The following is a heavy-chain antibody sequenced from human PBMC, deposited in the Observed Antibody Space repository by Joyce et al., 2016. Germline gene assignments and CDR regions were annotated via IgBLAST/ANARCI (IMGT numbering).Heavy chain of an antibody. CDR2: ISYGWRT. Sequence: QLQLQESGPGLVKPSETLSHTCTVSGGSIGSTTYFWAWIRQPPGKGLEWIGGISYGWRTYYNPSLKRRVTISVDRSKNQFSLKLSSVTAADTAVYFCARQVYSGSYGIDYWGQGTLVTVSS. V-gene: IGHV4-39*01. J-gene: IGHJ4*02. CDR1: GGSIGSTTYF. CDR3: ARQVYSGSYGIDY. D-gene: IGHD1-26*01.